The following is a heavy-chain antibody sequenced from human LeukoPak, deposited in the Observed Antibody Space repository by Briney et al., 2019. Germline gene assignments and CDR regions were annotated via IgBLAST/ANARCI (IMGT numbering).Heavy chain of an antibody. CDR2: IYSGGST. V-gene: IGHV3-53*01. CDR3: AREGGSGSREFDY. Sequence: PGGSLRLSCAASGFTFSSYAMSWVRQAPGKGLEWVSVIYSGGSTYYADSVKGRFAISRDNSKNTLYLQMNSLRAEDTAVYYCAREGGSGSREFDYWGQGTLVTVSS. CDR1: GFTFSSYA. J-gene: IGHJ4*02. D-gene: IGHD3-10*01.